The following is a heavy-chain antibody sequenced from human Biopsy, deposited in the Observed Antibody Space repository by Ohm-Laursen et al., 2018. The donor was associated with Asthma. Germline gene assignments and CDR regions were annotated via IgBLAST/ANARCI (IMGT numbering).Heavy chain of an antibody. D-gene: IGHD2-15*01. CDR3: ARKAGSCMSRTCYSLDF. CDR1: GGTFNTYV. J-gene: IGHJ4*02. CDR2: INSVFGTT. Sequence: SAKVSCKSLGGTFNTYVIGWVRQAPGQGLEWMGGINSVFGTTTYPQKFQDRVTITADDSTSTVYMELSSLRSEDTAVYYCARKAGSCMSRTCYSLDFWGQGTLVTVSS. V-gene: IGHV1-69*13.